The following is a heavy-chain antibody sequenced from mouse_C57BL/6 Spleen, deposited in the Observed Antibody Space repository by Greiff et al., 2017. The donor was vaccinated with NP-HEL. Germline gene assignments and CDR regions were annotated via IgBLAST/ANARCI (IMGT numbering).Heavy chain of an antibody. CDR3: ARIIYDGYYYFDY. CDR1: GYTFTDYY. D-gene: IGHD2-3*01. V-gene: IGHV1-26*01. J-gene: IGHJ2*01. Sequence: VQLQQSGPELVKPGASVKISCKASGYTFTDYYMNWVKQSHGKSLEWIGDINPNNGGTSYNQKFKGKATLTVDKSSSTAYMELRSLTSEDSAVYYCARIIYDGYYYFDYWGQGTTLTVSS. CDR2: INPNNGGT.